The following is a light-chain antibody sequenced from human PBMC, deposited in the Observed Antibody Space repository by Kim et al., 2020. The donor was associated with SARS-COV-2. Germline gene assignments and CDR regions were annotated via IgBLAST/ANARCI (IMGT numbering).Light chain of an antibody. Sequence: DIVMTQSPDSLAVSLGERAAINCKSSQTVPKNYLAWYQHKPGQPPKLLIHWASARESGVPDRFSGSGSGTDFTLTINGVQAEDVAVYYCQQYNTAPQTFGQGTKVDIK. V-gene: IGKV4-1*01. CDR3: QQYNTAPQT. CDR1: QTVPKNY. CDR2: WAS. J-gene: IGKJ1*01.